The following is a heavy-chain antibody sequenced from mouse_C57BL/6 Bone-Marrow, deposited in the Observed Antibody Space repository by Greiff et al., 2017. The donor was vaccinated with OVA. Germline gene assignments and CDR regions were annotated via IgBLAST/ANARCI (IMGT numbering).Heavy chain of an antibody. CDR3: AMGGYYYGSSFYAMDY. CDR1: GYTFTSYW. V-gene: IGHV1-74*01. D-gene: IGHD1-1*01. CDR2: IHPSDSDT. Sequence: QVQLQQPGADLVKPGASVKVSCKASGYTFTSYWMHWVKQRPGQGLEWIGRIHPSDSDTNYNQKFKGKATLTVDKSSSTAYMQLSSLTAEDAAVYYCAMGGYYYGSSFYAMDYGGQGTSGTVSS. J-gene: IGHJ4*01.